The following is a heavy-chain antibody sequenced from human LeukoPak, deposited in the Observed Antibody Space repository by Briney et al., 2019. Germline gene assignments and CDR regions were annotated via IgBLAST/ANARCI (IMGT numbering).Heavy chain of an antibody. D-gene: IGHD3-3*01. V-gene: IGHV3-66*01. CDR1: GFTVSSNY. CDR2: IYSGGST. CDR3: TAQTTIFGVVINY. Sequence: GGSLRLSCAASGFTVSSNYMSWVRQAPGKGLEWVSVIYSGGSTYYADSVKGRFTISRDNSKNTLYLQMNSLRAEDTAVYYCTAQTTIFGVVINYWGQGTLVTVSS. J-gene: IGHJ4*02.